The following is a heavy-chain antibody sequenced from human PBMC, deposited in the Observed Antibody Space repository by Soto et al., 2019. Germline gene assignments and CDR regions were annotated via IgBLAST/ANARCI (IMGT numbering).Heavy chain of an antibody. V-gene: IGHV4-39*01. J-gene: IGHJ3*02. CDR3: ASKFGELLADAFDI. CDR2: IYYSGST. CDR1: GGSISSSSYY. D-gene: IGHD3-10*01. Sequence: SETLSLTCTVSGGSISSSSYYWGWIRQPPGKGLEWIGSIYYSGSTYYNPSLKSRVTISVDTSKNKFSLKLSSVTAADTAVYYCASKFGELLADAFDIWGQGTMVTVSS.